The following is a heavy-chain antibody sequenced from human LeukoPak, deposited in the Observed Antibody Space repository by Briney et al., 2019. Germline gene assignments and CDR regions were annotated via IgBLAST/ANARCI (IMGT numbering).Heavy chain of an antibody. CDR1: GYTFTSYS. J-gene: IGHJ3*02. Sequence: ASVKVSCKASGYTFTSYSINWVRQAPGQGLEWMAWISAYNGNTNYAQKFQGRVTLSRDTSTSTAYMELRSLRPDDTAVYYCARVDCTSTNCSGAFDIWGQGTMLTVSS. D-gene: IGHD2-2*01. V-gene: IGHV1-18*01. CDR3: ARVDCTSTNCSGAFDI. CDR2: ISAYNGNT.